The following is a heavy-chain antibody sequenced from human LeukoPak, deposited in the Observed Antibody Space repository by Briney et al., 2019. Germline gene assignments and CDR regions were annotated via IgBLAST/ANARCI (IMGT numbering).Heavy chain of an antibody. CDR2: ISSSSSYI. V-gene: IGHV3-21*01. D-gene: IGHD6-13*01. CDR3: ARDREQHRRKNWFDP. CDR1: GFTFSSYE. Sequence: GGSLRLSCAASGFTFSSYEINWVRQAPGKGLEWVSSISSSSSYIYYADSVKGRFTISRDNAKNSLYLQMNSLRAEDTAVYYCARDREQHRRKNWFDPWGQGTLVTVSS. J-gene: IGHJ5*02.